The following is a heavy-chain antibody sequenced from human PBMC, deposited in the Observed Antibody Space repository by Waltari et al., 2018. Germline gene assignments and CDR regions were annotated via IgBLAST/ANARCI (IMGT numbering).Heavy chain of an antibody. CDR2: ILPIFGTA. CDR3: ARDRSGSYYHYYYGMDV. D-gene: IGHD1-26*01. Sequence: QVQLVQSGAEVKKPGSSVKVSCKASGGTFSSYAISWVRQAPGQGLEWMGGILPIFGTANYAQKFQGRVTITADESTSTAYMELSSLRSEDTAVYYCARDRSGSYYHYYYGMDVWGQGTTVTVSS. V-gene: IGHV1-69*13. CDR1: GGTFSSYA. J-gene: IGHJ6*02.